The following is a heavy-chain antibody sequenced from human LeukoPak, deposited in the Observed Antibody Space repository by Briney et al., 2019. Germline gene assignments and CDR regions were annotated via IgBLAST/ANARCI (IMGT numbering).Heavy chain of an antibody. Sequence: PSETLSLTCAVYGGSFSGYYWSWIRQPPGKGLEWIGEINHSGSTNYNPSLKSRVTISVDTSKNQFSLKLSSVTAADTAVHYCARGRRVIQLWPSLNWFDPWGQGTLVTVSS. V-gene: IGHV4-34*01. CDR2: INHSGST. J-gene: IGHJ5*02. CDR1: GGSFSGYY. CDR3: ARGRRVIQLWPSLNWFDP. D-gene: IGHD5-18*01.